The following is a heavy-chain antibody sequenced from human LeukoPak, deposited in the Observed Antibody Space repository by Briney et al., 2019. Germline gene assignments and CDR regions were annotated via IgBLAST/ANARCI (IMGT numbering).Heavy chain of an antibody. D-gene: IGHD6-6*01. CDR1: GFSFSGHW. CDR2: ISPTGSTT. V-gene: IGHV3-74*01. Sequence: TGGSLRLSCTASGFSFSGHWMHWARQLPGKRLVWVSRISPTGSTTSYADSVKGRFTVSRDNAKNTLYLQVNNLRAEDTAVYYCARGPNSNWSGLDFWGQGTLLTVSS. J-gene: IGHJ4*02. CDR3: ARGPNSNWSGLDF.